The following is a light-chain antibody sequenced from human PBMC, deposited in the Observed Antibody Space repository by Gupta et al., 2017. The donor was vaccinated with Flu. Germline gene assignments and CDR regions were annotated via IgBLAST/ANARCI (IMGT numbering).Light chain of an antibody. J-gene: IGLJ2*01. CDR3: QTWDTGIQV. CDR1: SGHSRYA. CDR2: VDFDGSH. V-gene: IGLV4-69*01. Sequence: QLVLTQSPSASASLGASVKLTCILSSGHSRYAIAWHQQQPEKGPRYLMKVDFDGSHNRGVGIPDRFLGSSSGAEYYLTISSLQSDDEADYYCQTWDTGIQVFGGGTKLTVL.